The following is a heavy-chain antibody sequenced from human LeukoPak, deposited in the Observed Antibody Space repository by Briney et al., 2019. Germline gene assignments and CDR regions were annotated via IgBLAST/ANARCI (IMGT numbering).Heavy chain of an antibody. CDR2: IYPDGSEK. J-gene: IGHJ4*02. Sequence: GWSLRLSCAPSGFTFSTYWMTWVRHSPGKGLEWVANIYPDGSEKYYVDSVKGRFTISRDNAKNSLYLQMNNLRAEDTAVYYYARHMDWSFDYWGQGTLVTVSS. V-gene: IGHV3-7*01. CDR1: GFTFSTYW. D-gene: IGHD2-2*03. CDR3: ARHMDWSFDY.